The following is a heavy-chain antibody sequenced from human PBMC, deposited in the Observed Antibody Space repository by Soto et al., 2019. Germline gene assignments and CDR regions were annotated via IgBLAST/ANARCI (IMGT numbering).Heavy chain of an antibody. CDR2: IYYSGST. J-gene: IGHJ5*02. CDR3: ASGNFNWMSLPHWFDP. Sequence: PSETLSLTCTVSGGSISSSSYYWGWIRQPPGKGLEWIGSIYYSGSTYYNPSLKSRVTISVDTSKNQFSLKLSSVTAADTAVYYCASGNFNWMSLPHWFDPWGQGTLVTVSS. D-gene: IGHD1-20*01. CDR1: GGSISSSSYY. V-gene: IGHV4-39*01.